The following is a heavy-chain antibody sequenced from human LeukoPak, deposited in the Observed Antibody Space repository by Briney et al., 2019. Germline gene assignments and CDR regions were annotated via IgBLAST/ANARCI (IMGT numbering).Heavy chain of an antibody. D-gene: IGHD6-6*01. V-gene: IGHV3-30*18. J-gene: IGHJ4*02. Sequence: GRSLRLSCAASGFTFDDYAMHWVRQAPGKGLEWVAVISYDGSNKYYADSVKGRFTISRDNSKNTLYLQMNSLRAEDTAVYYCAKDLRSSSSFRGSYWGQGTLVTVSS. CDR2: ISYDGSNK. CDR3: AKDLRSSSSFRGSY. CDR1: GFTFDDYA.